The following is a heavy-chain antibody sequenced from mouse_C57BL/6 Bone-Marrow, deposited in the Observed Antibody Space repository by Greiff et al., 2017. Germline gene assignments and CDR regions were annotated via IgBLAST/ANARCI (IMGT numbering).Heavy chain of an antibody. Sequence: QVQLQQSGPELVKPGASVKISCKASGYAFSSSWMNWVKQRPGKGLEWIGRIYPGDGATNYNGKFKGKATLTADKSSSTAYMQLSSLTSEDSAVYFCAVLGDYWGQGTTLTVSS. CDR2: IYPGDGAT. D-gene: IGHD4-1*01. CDR3: AVLGDY. V-gene: IGHV1-82*01. CDR1: GYAFSSSW. J-gene: IGHJ2*01.